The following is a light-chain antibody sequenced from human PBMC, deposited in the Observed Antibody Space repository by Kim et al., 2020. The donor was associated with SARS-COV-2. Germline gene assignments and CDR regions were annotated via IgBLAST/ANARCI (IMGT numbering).Light chain of an antibody. Sequence: QSALTQPPSASGSPGQSVTISCTGTSSDVGGYNYVSWYQQHPVKAPKLMIYEVSKRPSGVPDRFSGSKSGNTASLTVSGLQAEDEADYYCSSYAGSNNFVVFGTGTKVTVL. V-gene: IGLV2-8*01. CDR3: SSYAGSNNFVV. CDR1: SSDVGGYNY. CDR2: EVS. J-gene: IGLJ1*01.